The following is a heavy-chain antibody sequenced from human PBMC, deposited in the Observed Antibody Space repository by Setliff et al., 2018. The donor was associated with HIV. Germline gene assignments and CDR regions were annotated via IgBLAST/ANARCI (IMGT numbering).Heavy chain of an antibody. V-gene: IGHV1-2*06. Sequence: ASVKVSCKASGYTFTGYYLHWVRQAPGQGLQWMGRLNPKTGVAHFAQTFQGRVTMTRDTSIGIAFMELSRVKSADTAVYFCARGTVVGATIYYFGYWGQGTLVTVSS. CDR2: LNPKTGVA. J-gene: IGHJ4*02. D-gene: IGHD1-26*01. CDR1: GYTFTGYY. CDR3: ARGTVVGATIYYFGY.